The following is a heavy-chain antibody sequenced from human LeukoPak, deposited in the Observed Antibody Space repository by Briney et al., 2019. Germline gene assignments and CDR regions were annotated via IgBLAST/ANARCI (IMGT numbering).Heavy chain of an antibody. V-gene: IGHV3-23*01. J-gene: IGHJ5*02. CDR3: AKDLSSSWYGDWFDP. CDR2: ISGSGGST. CDR1: GFTFSSYA. D-gene: IGHD6-13*01. Sequence: PGGSLRLSCAASGFTFSSYAMSWVRQAPGKGLEWVSAISGSGGSTYYADSVKGRFTISRDNSKNTLYLQMNSLRAEDTAVYYCAKDLSSSWYGDWFDPWGQGTLVTVSS.